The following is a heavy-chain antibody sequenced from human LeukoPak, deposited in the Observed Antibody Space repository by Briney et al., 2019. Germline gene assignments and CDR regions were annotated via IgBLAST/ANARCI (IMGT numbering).Heavy chain of an antibody. CDR1: GGSISSSNW. CDR3: ARVRYCSGGSCSGWFDP. Sequence: SETLSLTCAVSGGSISSSNWWSWVRQPPGKGLEWIGEIYHSGSTNYNPSLKSRVTISVDKSKNQFSLKLSSVTAADTAVYYCARVRYCSGGSCSGWFDPWGQGTLVTVSS. J-gene: IGHJ5*02. D-gene: IGHD2-15*01. CDR2: IYHSGST. V-gene: IGHV4-4*02.